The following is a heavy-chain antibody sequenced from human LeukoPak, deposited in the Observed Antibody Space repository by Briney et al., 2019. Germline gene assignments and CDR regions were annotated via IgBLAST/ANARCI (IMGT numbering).Heavy chain of an antibody. Sequence: GASVKVSCKASGYTFTSYYMHWVRQAPRQGLEWMGIINPSGGSTSYAQKFQGRVTMTRDTSTSTVYMELSSLRSEDTAVYYCARVGWVSYQLLSYYYYGMDVWGQGTTVTVSS. CDR1: GYTFTSYY. D-gene: IGHD2-2*01. J-gene: IGHJ6*02. CDR2: INPSGGST. CDR3: ARVGWVSYQLLSYYYYGMDV. V-gene: IGHV1-46*01.